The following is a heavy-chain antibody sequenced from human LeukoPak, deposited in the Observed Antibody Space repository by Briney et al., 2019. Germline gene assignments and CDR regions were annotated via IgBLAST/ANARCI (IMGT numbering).Heavy chain of an antibody. D-gene: IGHD2-15*01. CDR1: GLAFSAYK. J-gene: IGHJ4*02. Sequence: GGSLRLSCAASGLAFSAYKMHWVRQAPRKGLVWVSRISTDGYTTDYADFVQGRFPASRDNTKNTWSLEMNSLRAEDTAVYYCVVGGSPGYWGQGTLVTVSS. CDR2: ISTDGYTT. V-gene: IGHV3-74*01. CDR3: VVGGSPGY.